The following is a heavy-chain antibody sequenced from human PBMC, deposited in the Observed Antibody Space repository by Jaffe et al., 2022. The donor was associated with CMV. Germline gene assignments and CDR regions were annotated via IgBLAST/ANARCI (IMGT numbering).Heavy chain of an antibody. CDR3: TTDRAAYEWELLDAFDI. CDR2: IKSKTDGGTT. D-gene: IGHD1-26*01. V-gene: IGHV3-15*01. CDR1: GFTFSNAW. J-gene: IGHJ3*02. Sequence: EVQLVESGGGLVKPGGSLRLSCAASGFTFSNAWMSWVRQAPGKGLEWVGRIKSKTDGGTTDYAAPVKGRFTISRDDSKNTLYLQMNSLKTEDTAVYYCTTDRAAYEWELLDAFDIWGQGTMVTVSS.